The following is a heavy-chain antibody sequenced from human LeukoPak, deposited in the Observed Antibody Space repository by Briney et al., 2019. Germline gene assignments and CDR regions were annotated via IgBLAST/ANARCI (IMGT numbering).Heavy chain of an antibody. CDR1: GGSISSGGYY. D-gene: IGHD6-13*01. CDR3: AGYEYSSSWSIDY. Sequence: SETLSLTCTVSGGSISSGGYYWSWIRQPPGKGLEWIGYIYHSGSTYYNPSLKSRVTISADRSKNQFSLKLSSVTAADTAVYYCAGYEYSSSWSIDYWGQGTLVTVSS. CDR2: IYHSGST. V-gene: IGHV4-30-2*01. J-gene: IGHJ4*02.